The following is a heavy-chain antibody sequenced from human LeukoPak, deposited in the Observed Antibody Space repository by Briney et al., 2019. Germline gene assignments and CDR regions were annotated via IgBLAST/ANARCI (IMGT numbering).Heavy chain of an antibody. V-gene: IGHV4-59*01. Sequence: PSETLSLTCTVSGGSISSYYWSWIRQPPGKGLEWIGYIYYSGSTNYNPSLKSRVTISVDTSKNQFSLKLSSVTAADTAVYYCARSHRSRWYFGAFDIWGQGKMVTVSS. CDR2: IYYSGST. CDR1: GGSISSYY. CDR3: ARSHRSRWYFGAFDI. J-gene: IGHJ3*02. D-gene: IGHD6-13*01.